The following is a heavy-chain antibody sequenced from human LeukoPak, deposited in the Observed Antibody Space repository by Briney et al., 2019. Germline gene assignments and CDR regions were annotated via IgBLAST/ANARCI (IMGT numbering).Heavy chain of an antibody. CDR3: ARKHETSAFLLAF. CDR2: ISGSTVNT. J-gene: IGHJ4*02. D-gene: IGHD3-22*01. Sequence: PGGSLRLSCAASGFTFSNYAMSWVRQAPGKGLEWVSTISGSTVNTYYADSVKGRFTISRDNSKNTLYLQVNSLRAEDTAVYYCARKHETSAFLLAFWGQGTLVTVSS. V-gene: IGHV3-23*01. CDR1: GFTFSNYA.